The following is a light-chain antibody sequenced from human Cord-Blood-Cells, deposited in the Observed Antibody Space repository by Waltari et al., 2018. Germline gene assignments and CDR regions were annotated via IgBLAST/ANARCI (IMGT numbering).Light chain of an antibody. V-gene: IGKV1-33*01. CDR3: QQYDNLPPKLT. J-gene: IGKJ4*01. CDR1: QDISNY. Sequence: DIQLTQSPSSLSASVGDRVTITCQASQDISNYLNWYQQQPGKAPKLLIYDASNLETGVPSRFSGSGSGTDFTSTISSLQPEDIATYYCQQYDNLPPKLTFGGGTKVEIK. CDR2: DAS.